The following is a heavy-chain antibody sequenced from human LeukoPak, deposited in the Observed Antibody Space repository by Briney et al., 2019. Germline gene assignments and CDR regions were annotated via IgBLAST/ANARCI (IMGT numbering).Heavy chain of an antibody. CDR3: ARLPYSYGYQGAFDI. CDR2: IDPGDAKS. Sequence: AESLKIYCKGSGYSFTNYWIGWVRQMPRKGQEWMGVIDPGDAKSRYSPSSQGQVTISADKSISTAYLQWSSLKSSDTAMYYCARLPYSYGYQGAFDIWGQGTMVTVSS. CDR1: GYSFTNYW. D-gene: IGHD5-18*01. V-gene: IGHV5-51*01. J-gene: IGHJ3*02.